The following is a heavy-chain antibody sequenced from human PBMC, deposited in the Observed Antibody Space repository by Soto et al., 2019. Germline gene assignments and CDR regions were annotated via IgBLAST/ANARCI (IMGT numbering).Heavy chain of an antibody. CDR2: ISGSGGST. V-gene: IGHV3-23*01. J-gene: IGHJ4*02. CDR3: AKKERRYFDWLSD. CDR1: GFTFSSYA. D-gene: IGHD3-9*01. Sequence: GGSLRLSCAASGFTFSSYAMSWVRQAPGKGLEWVSAISGSGGSTYYADSTKGRFTISRDNSKNTRYLQMNSLRAEDTAVYYCAKKERRYFDWLSDWGQGTLVTVSS.